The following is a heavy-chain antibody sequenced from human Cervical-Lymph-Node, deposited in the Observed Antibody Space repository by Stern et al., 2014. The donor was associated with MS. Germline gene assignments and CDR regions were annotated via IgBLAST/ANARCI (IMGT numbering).Heavy chain of an antibody. D-gene: IGHD6-19*01. CDR1: GYTFTWYY. CDR2: INPTGVSV. V-gene: IGHV1-46*01. J-gene: IGHJ4*02. Sequence: QVQLVQSGADMRKPGASVKVSCKASGYTFTWYYIHWLRQAPGQGLEWMGSINPTGVSVRCAEKFQDRVALTRDTSTSTVYMDLSNLTSEDTAVYYCARDHDVQWLARGYFDSWGQGTLVTVSS. CDR3: ARDHDVQWLARGYFDS.